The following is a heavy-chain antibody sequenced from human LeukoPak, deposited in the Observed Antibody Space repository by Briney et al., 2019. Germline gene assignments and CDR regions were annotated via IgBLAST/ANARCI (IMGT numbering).Heavy chain of an antibody. CDR3: ARGRPYRYGSSHGGFDY. D-gene: IGHD5-18*01. J-gene: IGHJ4*02. CDR1: GGSISSDSYY. CDR2: IYSSGTT. V-gene: IGHV4-61*02. Sequence: PSETLSLTCTVSGGSISSDSYYCNWIWQSAGKGLEWIGRIYSSGTTNYNPSLKSRVTISGDTSKNQFSLKLSSVTAADTAVYYCARGRPYRYGSSHGGFDYWAREPWSPSPQ.